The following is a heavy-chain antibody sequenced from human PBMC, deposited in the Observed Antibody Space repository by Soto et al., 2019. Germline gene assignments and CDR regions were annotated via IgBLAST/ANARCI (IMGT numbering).Heavy chain of an antibody. CDR3: AKSLYASGSYDRGHYYYDGMDV. CDR2: IGGGT. Sequence: GESLRLSCAASGFTFSSYAMSWVRQAPGKGLEWVSAIGGGTYYADSVKGRFTISRDNSNNTLYLQMNSLRAEDTAVNYCAKSLYASGSYDRGHYYYDGMDVWGQGTTVTVSS. D-gene: IGHD3-10*01. V-gene: IGHV3-23*01. J-gene: IGHJ6*02. CDR1: GFTFSSYA.